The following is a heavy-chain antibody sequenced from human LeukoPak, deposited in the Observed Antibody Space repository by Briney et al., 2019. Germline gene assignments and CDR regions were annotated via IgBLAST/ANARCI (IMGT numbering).Heavy chain of an antibody. J-gene: IGHJ4*02. CDR3: ARTYYDILTGYNPYFDY. CDR1: GFTFSDYY. V-gene: IGHV3-11*04. Sequence: GGSLRLSCAASGFTFSDYYMSWIRQAPGKGLEWDSYISSSGSTIYYADSVKGRFTISRDNAKNSLYLQMNSLRAEDTAVYYCARTYYDILTGYNPYFDYWGQGTLVTVSS. CDR2: ISSSGSTI. D-gene: IGHD3-9*01.